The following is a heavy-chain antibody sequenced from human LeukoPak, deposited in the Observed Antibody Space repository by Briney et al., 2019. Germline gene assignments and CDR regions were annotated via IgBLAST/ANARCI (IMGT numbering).Heavy chain of an antibody. D-gene: IGHD1-14*01. CDR2: INHSGST. J-gene: IGHJ4*02. Sequence: PSETLSLTCAVYGGSFSGYYWSWIRQPPGKGLEWIGEINHSGSTNYNPSLKSRVTISVDTSKNQFSLKLSSVTAADTAVYYCATDTIRDWGQGTPVTVST. CDR3: ATDTIRD. CDR1: GGSFSGYY. V-gene: IGHV4-34*01.